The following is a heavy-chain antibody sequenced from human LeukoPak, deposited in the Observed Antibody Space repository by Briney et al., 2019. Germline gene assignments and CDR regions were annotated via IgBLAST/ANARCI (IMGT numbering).Heavy chain of an antibody. J-gene: IGHJ4*02. V-gene: IGHV3-15*01. CDR2: IKSKTDGGTT. Sequence: PGGSLRLSCAASGFTFSSYSMNWVRQAPGKGLEWVGRIKSKTDGGTTDYAAPVKGRFTISRDDSKNTLYLQMNSLKTEDTAVYYCTTDMAGGQSTMIVVYIDYWGQGTLVTVSS. CDR3: TTDMAGGQSTMIVVYIDY. CDR1: GFTFSSYS. D-gene: IGHD3-22*01.